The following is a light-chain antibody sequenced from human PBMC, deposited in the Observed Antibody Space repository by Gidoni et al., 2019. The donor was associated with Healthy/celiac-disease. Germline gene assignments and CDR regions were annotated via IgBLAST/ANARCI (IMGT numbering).Light chain of an antibody. Sequence: DIVMTQSPDSLAVSLGERATINCKSSQSVLYSSNNKNYLAWYQQKPGQPPKLLIYWASTRESGVPDRFSGSGSGTDFTLTISSLQAEDVAVYYCQQGETFXQXTKVEIK. J-gene: IGKJ1*01. CDR3: QQGET. V-gene: IGKV4-1*01. CDR1: QSVLYSSNNKNY. CDR2: WAS.